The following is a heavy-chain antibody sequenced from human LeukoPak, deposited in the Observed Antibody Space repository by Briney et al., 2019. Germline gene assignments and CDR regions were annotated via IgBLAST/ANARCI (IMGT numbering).Heavy chain of an antibody. CDR2: IRYDGSNK. CDR3: AKDQVRGYSYGSYFDC. Sequence: GGSLRLSCAASGFTFSSYGMHWVRQAPGKGLEWVAFIRYDGSNKYYADSVKGRFTISRDNSKNTLYLQMNSLRAEDTAVYYCAKDQVRGYSYGSYFDCWGQGTLVTVSS. CDR1: GFTFSSYG. V-gene: IGHV3-30*02. J-gene: IGHJ4*02. D-gene: IGHD5-18*01.